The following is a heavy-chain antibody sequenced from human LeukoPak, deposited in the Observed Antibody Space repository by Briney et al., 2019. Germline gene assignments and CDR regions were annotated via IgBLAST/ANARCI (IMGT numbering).Heavy chain of an antibody. CDR1: GFTFSSYG. Sequence: GGSLRLSCAASGFTFSSYGMHWVRQAPGKGLEWVAFIRYDGSNKYYADSVKGRFTISRDNSKNTLYLQMNSLRAEDMAVYYCAKDWDTAMAIDYWGQGTLVTVSS. CDR2: IRYDGSNK. J-gene: IGHJ4*02. V-gene: IGHV3-30*02. CDR3: AKDWDTAMAIDY. D-gene: IGHD5-18*01.